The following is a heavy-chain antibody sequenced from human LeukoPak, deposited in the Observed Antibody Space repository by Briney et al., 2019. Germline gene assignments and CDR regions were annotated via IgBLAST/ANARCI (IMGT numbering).Heavy chain of an antibody. CDR3: AKALLYGDGGQWYIDH. Sequence: GGSLRLSCAASGFTFSSYALRWVRQAPGQGLEWVSTVTSGGTTYYADSVKGRFTISRDNSKNTLYLQMNSLRVDDTAVYYCAKALLYGDGGQWYIDHWGQGTLVTVSP. D-gene: IGHD4-17*01. CDR2: VTSGGTT. V-gene: IGHV3-23*01. J-gene: IGHJ4*02. CDR1: GFTFSSYA.